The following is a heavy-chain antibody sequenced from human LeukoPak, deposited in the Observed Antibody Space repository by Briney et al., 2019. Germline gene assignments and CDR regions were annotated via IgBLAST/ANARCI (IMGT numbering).Heavy chain of an antibody. CDR3: ARGEIAAAGFFDY. Sequence: SETLSLTCTVSGGSISSSSYYWGWIRQSPGKGLEWIGSVYYSGSTYYNPSLKSRVTISVDTSKNQFSLKLTSVTAADTAVYYCARGEIAAAGFFDYWGQGTLVTVSS. J-gene: IGHJ4*02. CDR2: VYYSGST. CDR1: GGSISSSSYY. D-gene: IGHD6-13*01. V-gene: IGHV4-39*07.